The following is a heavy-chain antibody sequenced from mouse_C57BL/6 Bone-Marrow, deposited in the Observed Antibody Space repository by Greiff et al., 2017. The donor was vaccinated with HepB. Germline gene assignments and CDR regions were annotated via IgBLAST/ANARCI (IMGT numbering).Heavy chain of an antibody. V-gene: IGHV5-4*03. Sequence: EVNLVESGGGLVKPGGSLKLSCAASGFTFSSYAMSWVRQTPEKRLEWVATISDGGSYTYYPHNVKGRFTISRDNAKNNLYLQMSHLKSEDTAMYYCARYYYDSSHDYWGQGTTLTVSS. CDR2: ISDGGSYT. D-gene: IGHD1-1*01. CDR1: GFTFSSYA. CDR3: ARYYYDSSHDY. J-gene: IGHJ2*01.